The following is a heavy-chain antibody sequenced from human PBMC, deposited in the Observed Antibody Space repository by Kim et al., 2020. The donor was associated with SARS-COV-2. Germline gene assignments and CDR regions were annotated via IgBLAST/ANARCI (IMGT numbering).Heavy chain of an antibody. CDR1: GGSISSYY. D-gene: IGHD3-9*01. V-gene: IGHV4-59*01. CDR2: IYYSGST. J-gene: IGHJ6*02. CDR3: ARAGVLRYYDILTGYPLYGMDV. Sequence: SETLSLTCTVSGGSISSYYWSWIRQPPGKGLEWIGYIYYSGSTNYNPSLKSRVTISVDTSKNQFSLKLSSVTAADTAVYYCARAGVLRYYDILTGYPLYGMDVWGQGTTVTVSS.